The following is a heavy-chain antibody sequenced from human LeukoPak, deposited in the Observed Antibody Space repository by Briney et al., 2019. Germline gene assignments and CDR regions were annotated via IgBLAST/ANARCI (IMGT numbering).Heavy chain of an antibody. D-gene: IGHD3-16*01. CDR2: IIPILGIA. J-gene: IGHJ4*02. CDR1: GYTFTSYG. CDR3: ARGETYRKLDY. V-gene: IGHV1-69*04. Sequence: SVTVSCKASGYTFTSYGISWVRQAPGQGLEWMGRIIPILGIANYAQKFQGRVTITADKSTSTAYMELSSLRSEDTAVYYCARGETYRKLDYWGQGTLVTVSS.